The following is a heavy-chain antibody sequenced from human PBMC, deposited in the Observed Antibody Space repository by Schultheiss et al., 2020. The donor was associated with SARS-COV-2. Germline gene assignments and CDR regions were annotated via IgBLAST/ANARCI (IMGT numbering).Heavy chain of an antibody. CDR3: ARDGARRDDFWSGYYKA. CDR1: GYTFTSYG. D-gene: IGHD3-3*01. J-gene: IGHJ5*02. Sequence: ASVKVSCKASGYTFTSYGISWVRQAPGQGLEWMGWISAYNGNTNYAQKLQGRVTMTTDTSTSTAYMELRSLRSDDTAVYYCARDGARRDDFWSGYYKAWGQGTLGTVSS. CDR2: ISAYNGNT. V-gene: IGHV1-18*01.